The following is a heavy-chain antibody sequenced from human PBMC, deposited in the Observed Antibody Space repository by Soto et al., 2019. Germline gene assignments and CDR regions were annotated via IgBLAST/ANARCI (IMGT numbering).Heavy chain of an antibody. J-gene: IGHJ6*02. CDR2: ISGSGGST. Sequence: GGSLRLSCAASGVTCSSYAVSWVRQAPGKGLEWVSAISGSGGSTYYADSVKGRFTISRDNSKNTLYLQMNSLRAEDTAVYYCAKVLVPLTGYYLRTYYYYGMDVWGQGTTVTVSS. CDR3: AKVLVPLTGYYLRTYYYYGMDV. D-gene: IGHD3-9*01. CDR1: GVTCSSYA. V-gene: IGHV3-23*01.